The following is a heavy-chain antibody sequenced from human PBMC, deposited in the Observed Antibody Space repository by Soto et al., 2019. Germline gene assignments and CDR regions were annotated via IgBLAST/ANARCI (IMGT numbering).Heavy chain of an antibody. CDR1: GGTFSSYA. Sequence: GASVKVSCKASGGTFSSYAISWVRQAPGQGLEWIGGIIPIFGTANYAQKFQGRVTITADESTSTAYMELSSLRSEDTAVYYCARDDSSGYGYVDYWGQGTLVTVSA. CDR2: IIPIFGTA. CDR3: ARDDSSGYGYVDY. V-gene: IGHV1-69*13. J-gene: IGHJ4*02. D-gene: IGHD3-22*01.